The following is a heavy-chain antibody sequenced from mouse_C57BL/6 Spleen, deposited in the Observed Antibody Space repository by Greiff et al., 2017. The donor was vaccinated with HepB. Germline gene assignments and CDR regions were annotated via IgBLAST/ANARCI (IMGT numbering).Heavy chain of an antibody. D-gene: IGHD2-3*01. CDR2: ISSGGSYT. V-gene: IGHV5-6*01. Sequence: EVQLQESGGDLVKPGGSLKLSCAASGFTFSSYGMSWVRQTPDKRLEWVATISSGGSYTYYPDSVKGRFTISRDNAKNTLYLQMSSLKSEDTAMYYCARRDGYYEGWYFDVWGTGTTVTVSS. J-gene: IGHJ1*03. CDR3: ARRDGYYEGWYFDV. CDR1: GFTFSSYG.